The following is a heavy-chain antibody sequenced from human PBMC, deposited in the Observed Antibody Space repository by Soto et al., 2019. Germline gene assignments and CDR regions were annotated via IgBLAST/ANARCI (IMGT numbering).Heavy chain of an antibody. CDR3: ARISGSGHLGWFDP. CDR2: IWYDGSYR. D-gene: IGHD3-10*01. J-gene: IGHJ5*02. CDR1: GFTFNTYG. Sequence: QVQLVQSGGGVVQSGRSLRLSCISSGFTFNTYGMFWARQAPGTGLEWVAGIWYDGSYRYYVDFVKGRFTVSRDNSKNTVYLEINNLRAEDTAVYYCARISGSGHLGWFDPWGQGTLVTVSS. V-gene: IGHV3-33*01.